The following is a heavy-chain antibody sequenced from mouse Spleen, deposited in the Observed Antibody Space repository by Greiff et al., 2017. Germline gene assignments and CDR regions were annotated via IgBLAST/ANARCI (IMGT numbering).Heavy chain of an antibody. CDR3: ALITTVVYWYFDV. D-gene: IGHD1-1*01. CDR1: GYSITSGYY. J-gene: IGHJ1*03. V-gene: IGHV3-6*01. CDR2: ISYDGSN. Sequence: EVKLQESGPGLVKPSQSLSLTCSVTGYSITSGYYWNWIRQFPGNKLEWMGYISYDGSNNYNPSLKNRISITRDTSKNQFFLKLNSVTTEDTATYYCALITTVVYWYFDVWGTGTTVTVSS.